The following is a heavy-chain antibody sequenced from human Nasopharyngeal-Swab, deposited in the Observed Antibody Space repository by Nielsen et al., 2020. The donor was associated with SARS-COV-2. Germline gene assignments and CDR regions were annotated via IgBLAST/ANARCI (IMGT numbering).Heavy chain of an antibody. D-gene: IGHD2-15*01. V-gene: IGHV3-7*01. CDR1: GFSFRSYL. Sequence: GESLKISCTASGFSFRSYLMSWVRQTPGKGPEWVANINQGGSERDYVDSVKGRFTISRGNAENSLYLQMNSLRAEDTAVYYCARGTGVYCSGGSCYPGAFDYWGQGTLVTVSS. CDR2: INQGGSER. J-gene: IGHJ4*02. CDR3: ARGTGVYCSGGSCYPGAFDY.